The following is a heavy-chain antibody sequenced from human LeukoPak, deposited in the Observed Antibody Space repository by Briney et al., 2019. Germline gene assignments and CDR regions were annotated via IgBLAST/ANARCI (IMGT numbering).Heavy chain of an antibody. Sequence: GGSLRLSCAASGFTFDDYAMHWVRQAPGKGLELVSLVNWDGGTTYYADSVKGRFTISRDNNKNSLYLQVNSLRLEDTALYYCVKDIGPVTSSPRFDYWGQGTLVTVSS. CDR3: VKDIGPVTSSPRFDY. CDR1: GFTFDDYA. D-gene: IGHD2-2*01. J-gene: IGHJ4*02. CDR2: VNWDGGTT. V-gene: IGHV3-43D*03.